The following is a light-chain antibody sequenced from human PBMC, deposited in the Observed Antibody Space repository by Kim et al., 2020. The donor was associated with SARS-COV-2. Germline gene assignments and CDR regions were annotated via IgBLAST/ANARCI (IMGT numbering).Light chain of an antibody. J-gene: IGLJ2*01. Sequence: QLVLTQSPSASAYLGASVKLTCTLSSGHSSYAIAWHQQQPEKGPRYLMKLNSDGSHSKGDGIPDRFSGSSSGAERYLTISSLQSEDEADYYCQTWGTGGVVFGGWTQLTVL. CDR3: QTWGTGGVV. V-gene: IGLV4-69*01. CDR2: LNSDGSH. CDR1: SGHSSYA.